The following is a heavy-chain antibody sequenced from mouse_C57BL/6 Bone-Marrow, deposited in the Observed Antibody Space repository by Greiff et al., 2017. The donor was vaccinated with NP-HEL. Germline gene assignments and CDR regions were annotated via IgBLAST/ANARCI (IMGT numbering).Heavy chain of an antibody. CDR3: ARITTVVAYYFDY. CDR2: IDPSDSET. V-gene: IGHV1-52*01. Sequence: VQLKQPGAELVRPGSSVKLSCKASGYTFTSYWMHWVKQRPIQGLEWIGNIDPSDSETHYNQKFKDKATLTVDKSSSTAYMQLSSLTSEDSAVYYCARITTVVAYYFDYWGQGTTLTVSS. J-gene: IGHJ2*01. D-gene: IGHD1-1*01. CDR1: GYTFTSYW.